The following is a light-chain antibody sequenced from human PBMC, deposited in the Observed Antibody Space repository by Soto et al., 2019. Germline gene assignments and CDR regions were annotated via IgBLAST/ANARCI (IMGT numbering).Light chain of an antibody. CDR3: LQYNASPWT. Sequence: DIQMTQSPSTLSASVGDRVTITCRASQSINSWLAWYQQKPGKAPKVLIYAASNLESGVPSRFSGSGPRTEFTLAISSLQPDDFATYYCLQYNASPWTFGQGTKVDIK. CDR1: QSINSW. CDR2: AAS. V-gene: IGKV1-5*01. J-gene: IGKJ1*01.